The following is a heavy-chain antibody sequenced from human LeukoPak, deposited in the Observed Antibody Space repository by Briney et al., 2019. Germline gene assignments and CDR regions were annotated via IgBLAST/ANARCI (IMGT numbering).Heavy chain of an antibody. D-gene: IGHD2-2*01. CDR3: ARDLVVAPYNWFDP. CDR1: GGSISSYY. V-gene: IGHV4-4*07. Sequence: PSETLSLTCTVSGGSISSYYWSWIRQPAGKGLEWIGRMQISGITNYNPSLQSRVTMSLDTSKNQFSLKLSSVTAADTAVYYCARDLVVAPYNWFDPWGQGTLVTVSS. J-gene: IGHJ5*02. CDR2: MQISGIT.